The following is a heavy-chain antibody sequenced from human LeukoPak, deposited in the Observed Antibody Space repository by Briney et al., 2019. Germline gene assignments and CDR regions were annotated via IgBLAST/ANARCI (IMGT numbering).Heavy chain of an antibody. J-gene: IGHJ6*04. CDR1: GFTFSSYS. CDR2: SSSGSTI. V-gene: IGHV3-48*04. D-gene: IGHD3-10*02. CDR3: AELGITMIGGV. Sequence: QAGGSLRLSCAASGFTFSSYSMNWVRQAPGKGLEWVSYSSSGSTIYYADSVKGRFTISRDNAKNSLYLQMNSLRAEDTAVYYCAELGITMIGGVWGKGTTVTISS.